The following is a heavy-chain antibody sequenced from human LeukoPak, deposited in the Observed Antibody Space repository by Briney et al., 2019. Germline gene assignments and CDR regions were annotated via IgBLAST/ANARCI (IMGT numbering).Heavy chain of an antibody. J-gene: IGHJ6*02. Sequence: GASVRVSCNASGYTFTTYGTRWGRQAPGQGLEWMGWISGYNGNTDYAQKFQGRVTMTTDISTSTAYMELRSLRSDDTAVYYCARDCGGDCYSDGPDYYYGMDVWGQGTTVTVSS. V-gene: IGHV1-18*01. CDR2: ISGYNGNT. CDR3: ARDCGGDCYSDGPDYYYGMDV. D-gene: IGHD2-21*02. CDR1: GYTFTTYG.